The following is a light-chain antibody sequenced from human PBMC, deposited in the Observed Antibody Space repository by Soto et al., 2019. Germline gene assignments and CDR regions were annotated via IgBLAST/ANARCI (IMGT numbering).Light chain of an antibody. J-gene: IGLJ2*01. CDR1: SSDVGGYNY. CDR3: CSYAGTYGVV. V-gene: IGLV2-11*01. Sequence: QSVLTQPRSVSGSPGQSVTISCTGTSSDVGGYNYVSWYQQHPGKAPKLMIYDVSKRPSGVPDRFSGSKSGNTASLTISGLQAEDEADYYCCSYAGTYGVVFGGGTKLT. CDR2: DVS.